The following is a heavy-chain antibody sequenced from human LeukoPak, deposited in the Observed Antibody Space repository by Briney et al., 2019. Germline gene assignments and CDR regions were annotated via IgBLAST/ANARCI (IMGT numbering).Heavy chain of an antibody. V-gene: IGHV1-18*01. J-gene: IGHJ4*02. CDR2: ISAYNGNT. Sequence: ASVKVSCKASGYTFTSYGISWVRQAPGQGLEWMGWISAYNGNTNYAQKLQGRVTMTTDTSTSTAYMELRSLRSDDTAVYYCARTSARREAARPILWGQGTLVTVSS. CDR1: GYTFTSYG. D-gene: IGHD6-6*01. CDR3: ARTSARREAARPIL.